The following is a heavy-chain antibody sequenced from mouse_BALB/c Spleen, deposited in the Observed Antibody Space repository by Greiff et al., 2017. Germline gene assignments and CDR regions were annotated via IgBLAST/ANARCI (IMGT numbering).Heavy chain of an antibody. Sequence: VKLMESGPGLVAPSQSLSITCTVSGFSLSRYSVHWVRQPPGKGLEWLGMIWVGGSTDYNSALKSRLSISKDNSKIQVFLKMNSLQTDDTAMYYCANTVNHYYAMDYWGQGTSVTVSS. CDR3: ANTVNHYYAMDY. V-gene: IGHV2-6-4*01. CDR1: GFSLSRYS. J-gene: IGHJ4*01. D-gene: IGHD1-1*01. CDR2: IWVGGST.